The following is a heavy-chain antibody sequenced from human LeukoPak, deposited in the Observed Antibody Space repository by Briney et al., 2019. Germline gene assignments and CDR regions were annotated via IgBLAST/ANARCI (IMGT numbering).Heavy chain of an antibody. D-gene: IGHD5-18*01. Sequence: PGGSLRLSCAASGFTFSDYYMNWVRQAPGKGLEWVANIKKDGSEKYYVDSVKGRFTISRDNAKTSLYLQMNSLRAEDTAVYYCARDLSGVTGYTYGRGIDYWGQGTLVTVSS. CDR1: GFTFSDYY. J-gene: IGHJ4*02. CDR3: ARDLSGVTGYTYGRGIDY. CDR2: IKKDGSEK. V-gene: IGHV3-7*01.